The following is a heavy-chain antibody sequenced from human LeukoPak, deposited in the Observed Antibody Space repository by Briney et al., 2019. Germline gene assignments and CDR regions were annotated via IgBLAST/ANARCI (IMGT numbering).Heavy chain of an antibody. D-gene: IGHD4-17*01. CDR3: ARYYGDLHWYFDL. CDR1: GYTFTGYY. J-gene: IGHJ2*01. V-gene: IGHV1-2*06. CDR2: INPNSGGT. Sequence: ASVKVSCKASGYTFTGYYMHWVRQAPGQGLEWMGRINPNSGGTIYAQKFQGRVTMTRDTSISTAYMELSSLRSDDTAVYYCARYYGDLHWYFDLWGRGTLVTVSS.